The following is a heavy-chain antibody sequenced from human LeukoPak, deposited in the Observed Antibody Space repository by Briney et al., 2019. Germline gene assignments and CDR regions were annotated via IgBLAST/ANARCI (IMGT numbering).Heavy chain of an antibody. CDR1: GGTFSSYA. CDR3: ARGWMGATTLSVY. J-gene: IGHJ4*02. Sequence: SVKVSCKASGGTFSSYAISWVRQAPGQGLEWMGGIIPIFGTANYAQKFQGRVTITTDESTSTAYMELSSLRSEDTAVYYCARGWMGATTLSVYWGQGTLVTVSS. CDR2: IIPIFGTA. V-gene: IGHV1-69*05. D-gene: IGHD1-26*01.